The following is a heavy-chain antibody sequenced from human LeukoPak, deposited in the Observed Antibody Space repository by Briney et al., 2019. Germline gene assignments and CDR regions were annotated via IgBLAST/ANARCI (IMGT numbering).Heavy chain of an antibody. V-gene: IGHV4-39*07. D-gene: IGHD4-17*01. J-gene: IGHJ4*02. Sequence: SETLSLTCTVSGGSISSSSYYWGWLRPPPGKGLEWIGSIYYSGSTYYNPSLKSRVTISVDTSKNQFSLKLSSVTAADTAVYYCARVVRDYEAFDYWGQGTLVTVSS. CDR1: GGSISSSSYY. CDR3: ARVVRDYEAFDY. CDR2: IYYSGST.